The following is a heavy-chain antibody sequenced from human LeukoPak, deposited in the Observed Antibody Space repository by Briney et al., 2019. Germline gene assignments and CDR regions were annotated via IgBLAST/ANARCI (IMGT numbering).Heavy chain of an antibody. J-gene: IGHJ5*02. CDR3: TRADLTTQVYWFDP. CDR1: GGSVSSNSAT. Sequence: PSQTLSLTCAISGGSVSSNSATWNWIRQSPSRGLEWLGRTYYRSKWYNDFAVSVKSRITINPDTSKNHFSLHLNSVTPEDTAIYYCTRADLTTQVYWFDPWGQGTLVTVSS. D-gene: IGHD4-11*01. V-gene: IGHV6-1*01. CDR2: TYYRSKWYN.